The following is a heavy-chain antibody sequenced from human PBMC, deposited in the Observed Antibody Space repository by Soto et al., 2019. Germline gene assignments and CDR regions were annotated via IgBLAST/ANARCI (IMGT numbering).Heavy chain of an antibody. CDR1: GFSFDTSGVG. J-gene: IGHJ1*01. CDR3: AHNEGLDLHASFQK. V-gene: IGHV2-5*02. Sequence: QITLRESGPTVVKPTQTLTLTCTFSGFSFDTSGVGVAWIRQRPGKGLEWLALTYWDDTQRYSHSIKTRLSVSQDTSHNRVVLTMTNMDPLDTVTYYCAHNEGLDLHASFQKWGQGIVVIVSS. CDR2: TYWDDTQ. D-gene: IGHD1-1*01.